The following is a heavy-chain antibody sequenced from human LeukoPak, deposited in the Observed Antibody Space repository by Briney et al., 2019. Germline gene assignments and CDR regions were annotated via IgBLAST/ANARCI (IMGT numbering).Heavy chain of an antibody. Sequence: SETLSLTCTVSGGSISSGSYYWSWIRQPAGKGLEWIGRIYTSGSTNYNPSLKSRVTISVDTSKNQFSLKLSSVTAADTAVYYCARGVINRVAGYYFDYWGRGTLVTVSS. J-gene: IGHJ4*02. CDR1: GGSISSGSYY. D-gene: IGHD6-19*01. CDR3: ARGVINRVAGYYFDY. V-gene: IGHV4-61*02. CDR2: IYTSGST.